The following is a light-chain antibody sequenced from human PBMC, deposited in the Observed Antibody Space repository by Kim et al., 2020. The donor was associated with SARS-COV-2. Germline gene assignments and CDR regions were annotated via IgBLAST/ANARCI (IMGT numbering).Light chain of an antibody. CDR2: GAS. CDR3: QQYGSSLVVS. J-gene: IGKJ1*01. V-gene: IGKV3-20*01. Sequence: PGERATLSCRASQSVSSSYLDWYQQRPGQAPRLLIYGASSRATGIPDRYSGSGSGTDFTLTISRLEPEDFAVYYCQQYGSSLVVSFGQGTKVDIK. CDR1: QSVSSSY.